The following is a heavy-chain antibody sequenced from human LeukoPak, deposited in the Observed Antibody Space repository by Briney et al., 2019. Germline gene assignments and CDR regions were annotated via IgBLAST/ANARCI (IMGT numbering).Heavy chain of an antibody. J-gene: IGHJ4*02. CDR3: ARTQYGSTYTYLDY. V-gene: IGHV4-31*03. CDR1: GGSISSGGYY. D-gene: IGHD2-2*01. CDR2: ISYSGSA. Sequence: SETLSLTCTVSGGSISSGGYYWSWIRQHPGKGLEWIGYISYSGSAYYNPSLKSRVTISIDTSKNQLPLKLTSVPAADTAVYYCARTQYGSTYTYLDYWGQGTLVTVSS.